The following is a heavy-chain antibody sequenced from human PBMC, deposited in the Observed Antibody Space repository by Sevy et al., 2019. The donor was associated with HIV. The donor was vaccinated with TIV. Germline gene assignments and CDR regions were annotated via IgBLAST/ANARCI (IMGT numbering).Heavy chain of an antibody. CDR1: DGSFSGYY. J-gene: IGHJ5*02. D-gene: IGHD2-2*01. V-gene: IGHV4-34*01. Sequence: SKTLSLTCAVHDGSFSGYYWNWIRQLPGKGLEWIGEINESGITYYNPSLKSRVTISVDTSKKQFSLKLNSVTAADTAVYFCARSPPVVVVPGAPRWFDPWGQGTLVTVSS. CDR3: ARSPPVVVVPGAPRWFDP. CDR2: INESGIT.